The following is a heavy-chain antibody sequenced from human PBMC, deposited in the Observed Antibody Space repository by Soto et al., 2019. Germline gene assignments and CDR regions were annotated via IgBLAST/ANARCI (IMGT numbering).Heavy chain of an antibody. CDR2: IYYSGTT. J-gene: IGHJ4*02. CDR3: ASTYYPGSSGPFHY. Sequence: QVQLQASGPGLVKPSQTLSLTCTVSGDSISSGGYYWSWIRQHPGKGLEWIGYIYYSGTTYYNPSCERQVTTEADACENHFSPNVNSVTVADQDVYYCASTYYPGSSGPFHYWSQRTLVTVSS. D-gene: IGHD6-19*01. CDR1: GDSISSGGYY. V-gene: IGHV4-31*01.